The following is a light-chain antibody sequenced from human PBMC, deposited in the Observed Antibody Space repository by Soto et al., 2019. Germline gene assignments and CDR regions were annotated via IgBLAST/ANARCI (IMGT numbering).Light chain of an antibody. CDR3: HQYNHWLTWT. CDR2: SAS. V-gene: IGKV3-15*01. J-gene: IGKJ1*01. Sequence: EIVMTQAPATLSLSPGHRATLSCRARQSVSSKLAWYQQRPGQAPRLLIYSASTRATGIPARFSGSGSGTEFTLTISSLQSEDFAVYYCHQYNHWLTWTFGQGTKVEIK. CDR1: QSVSSK.